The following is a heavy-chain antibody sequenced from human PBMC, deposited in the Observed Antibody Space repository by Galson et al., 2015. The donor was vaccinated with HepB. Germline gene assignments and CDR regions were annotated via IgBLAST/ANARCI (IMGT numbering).Heavy chain of an antibody. V-gene: IGHV3-30*18. J-gene: IGHJ6*02. D-gene: IGHD3-10*01. CDR1: RFTFSSYG. CDR3: AKDRGYYGSGSFHCYGMDV. CDR2: ISYDGSNK. Sequence: LRLSCAASRFTFSSYGMHWVRQAPGKGLEWVAVISYDGSNKYYADSVKGRFTISRDNSKNTLYLQMNSLRVEDAAVYYCAKDRGYYGSGSFHCYGMDVWGQGTTVTVSS.